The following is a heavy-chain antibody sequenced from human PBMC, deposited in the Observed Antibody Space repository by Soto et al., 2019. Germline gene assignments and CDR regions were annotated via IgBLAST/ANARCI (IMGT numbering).Heavy chain of an antibody. CDR1: SGSISSGGYY. V-gene: IGHV4-31*03. CDR3: ARGYSSSWYSDY. D-gene: IGHD6-13*01. CDR2: IYYSGST. Sequence: SETLSLTCTVSSGSISSGGYYWSWIRQHPGKGLEWIGYIYYSGSTYYNPSLKSRVSISVDTSKNQFSLKLSSVTAADTAVYYCARGYSSSWYSDYWGQGTLVTVSS. J-gene: IGHJ4*02.